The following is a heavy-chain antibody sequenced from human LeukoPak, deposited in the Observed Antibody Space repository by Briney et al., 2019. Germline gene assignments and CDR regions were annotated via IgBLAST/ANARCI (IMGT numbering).Heavy chain of an antibody. Sequence: SVKVSCKASGGTFMSYAISWVRQAPGQGLEWMGGITPIFGTANYAQKFQGRVTTTAVESMSTAYMELSSLRSEDTAVYYCARGWLAETTVVTPYNYWGQGTLVTVSS. V-gene: IGHV1-69*01. CDR1: GGTFMSYA. D-gene: IGHD4-23*01. CDR2: ITPIFGTA. CDR3: ARGWLAETTVVTPYNY. J-gene: IGHJ4*02.